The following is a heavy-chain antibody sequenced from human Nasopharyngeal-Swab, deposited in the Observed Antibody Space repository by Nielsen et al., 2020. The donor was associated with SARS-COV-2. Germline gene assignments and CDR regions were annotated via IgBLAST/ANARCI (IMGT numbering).Heavy chain of an antibody. CDR3: ARGGWLRKDYYYSYYYMDV. Sequence: SVKVSCKTSGGTFSSYGISWVRQDPGEGLEWMGGIIPVLPITNYAQKFQDRVTITADKSTSTAYMELSSLRSEDTAAYYCARGGWLRKDYYYSYYYMDVWGKGTTVTVSS. CDR1: GGTFSSYG. CDR2: IIPVLPIT. J-gene: IGHJ6*03. V-gene: IGHV1-69*10. D-gene: IGHD5-24*01.